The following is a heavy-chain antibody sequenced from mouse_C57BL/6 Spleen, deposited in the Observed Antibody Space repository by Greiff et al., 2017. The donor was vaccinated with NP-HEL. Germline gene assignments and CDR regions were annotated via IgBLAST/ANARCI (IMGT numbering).Heavy chain of an antibody. CDR3: ARDYGSSPLDY. Sequence: QVQLQQSGPELVKPGASVKISCKASGYAFSSSWMNWVKQRPGKGLEWIGRIYPGDGDTNYNGKFKGKATLTADKSYSTAYMQLSSLTSEDSAVYFCARDYGSSPLDYWGKGTTLTVSS. CDR1: GYAFSSSW. D-gene: IGHD1-1*01. V-gene: IGHV1-82*01. J-gene: IGHJ2*01. CDR2: IYPGDGDT.